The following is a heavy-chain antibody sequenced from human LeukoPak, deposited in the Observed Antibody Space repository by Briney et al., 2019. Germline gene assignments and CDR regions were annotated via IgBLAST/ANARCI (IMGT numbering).Heavy chain of an antibody. V-gene: IGHV4-38-2*02. Sequence: PSETLSLTCTVSGFSVSGGYYWDWIRQPPGKGLEWIGSVYHTGTTYYSPSLKSRVSISLDTSKNQFSLRLESLTAADTALYYCASFGGYDPFDYWGQGILVTVSS. CDR2: VYHTGTT. J-gene: IGHJ4*02. D-gene: IGHD5-12*01. CDR3: ASFGGYDPFDY. CDR1: GFSVSGGYY.